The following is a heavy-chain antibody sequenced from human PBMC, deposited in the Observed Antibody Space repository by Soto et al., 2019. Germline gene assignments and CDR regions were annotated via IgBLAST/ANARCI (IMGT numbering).Heavy chain of an antibody. V-gene: IGHV1-8*01. CDR3: VLLVVFDP. J-gene: IGHJ5*02. D-gene: IGHD2-15*01. CDR1: GYTFTSYN. Sequence: ASVKVSCKASGYTFTSYNSNWVRQAPGQGLEWGAGWTSNSGNSYYAQKFQGRLTVTRDTSISTAYMALSSLRSDDTAVYYCVLLVVFDPWGPGTPVTVSS. CDR2: WTSNSGNS.